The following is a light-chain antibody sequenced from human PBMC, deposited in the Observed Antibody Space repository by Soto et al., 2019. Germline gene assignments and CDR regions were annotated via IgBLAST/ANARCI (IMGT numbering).Light chain of an antibody. J-gene: IGKJ1*01. Sequence: DIQMTQSPSTLSASVGDRVTIPCRASQSISTWLAWYQQKSGKAPKLLIDEASSLGRGVPSRFSGSGSGTEFTLTSSSLQPDDFATYYCQQGYSTPRTFGQGTKVDI. V-gene: IGKV1-5*03. CDR3: QQGYSTPRT. CDR1: QSISTW. CDR2: EAS.